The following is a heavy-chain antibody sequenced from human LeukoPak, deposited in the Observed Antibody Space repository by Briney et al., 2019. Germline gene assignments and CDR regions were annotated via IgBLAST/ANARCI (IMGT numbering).Heavy chain of an antibody. CDR1: GGSFSGYY. V-gene: IGHV4-34*01. D-gene: IGHD2-2*01. CDR2: INHSGST. Sequence: PSETLSLTCAVYGGSFSGYYWSWIRQPPGKGLEWIGEINHSGSTNYNPSLKSRVTISVDTSKNQFSLKLSSVTAADTAVYYCARGPVVPAAIRTGWFDPWGQGTLVTVSP. CDR3: ARGPVVPAAIRTGWFDP. J-gene: IGHJ5*02.